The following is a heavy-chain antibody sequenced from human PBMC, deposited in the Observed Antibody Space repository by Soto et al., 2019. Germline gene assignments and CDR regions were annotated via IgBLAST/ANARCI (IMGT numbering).Heavy chain of an antibody. CDR3: ARGPVPFTPFWSGYMDY. CDR1: GGSVSSGSYY. CDR2: IYYSGST. Sequence: SETLSLTCTVSGGSVSSGSYYWSWIRQPPGKGLEWIGYIYYSGSTNYNPSLKSRVTISVDTSKNQFSLKLSSVTAADTAVYYCARGPVPFTPFWSGYMDYWGQGTLVTVSS. V-gene: IGHV4-61*01. J-gene: IGHJ4*02. D-gene: IGHD3-3*01.